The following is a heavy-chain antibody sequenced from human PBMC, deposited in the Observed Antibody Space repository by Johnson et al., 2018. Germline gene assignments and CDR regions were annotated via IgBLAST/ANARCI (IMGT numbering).Heavy chain of an antibody. J-gene: IGHJ6*03. CDR3: TKNNPGNYYYYMDV. CDR1: GFTFNDFA. D-gene: IGHD1-14*01. CDR2: INGHAT. V-gene: IGHV3-73*01. Sequence: VQLVQSGGGLVQPGGSLKLSCAASGFTFNDFAMHWVRQASGKGLEWVGRINGHATASAASAKGRFIIFRDYSSNTTYLQMNSLKTEETAVYYCTKNNPGNYYYYMDVWGKGTTVTVSS.